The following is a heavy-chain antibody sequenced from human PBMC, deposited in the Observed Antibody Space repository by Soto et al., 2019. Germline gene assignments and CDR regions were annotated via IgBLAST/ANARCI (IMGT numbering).Heavy chain of an antibody. CDR2: IYYSGST. CDR3: ARGRGVVVAASIFFDY. CDR1: GFTFSDYY. D-gene: IGHD2-15*01. Sequence: LRLSCAASGFTFSDYYMSWIRQHPGKGLEWIGYIYYSGSTYYNPSLKSRVTISVDTSKNQFSLKLSSVTAADTAVYYCARGRGVVVAASIFFDYWGQGTLVTVSS. V-gene: IGHV4-31*02. J-gene: IGHJ4*02.